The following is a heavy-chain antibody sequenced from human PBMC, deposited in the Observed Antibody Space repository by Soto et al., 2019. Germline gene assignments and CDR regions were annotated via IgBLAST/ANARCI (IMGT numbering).Heavy chain of an antibody. V-gene: IGHV4-61*01. Sequence: SETLSLTCTVSGCSLTSGSYYWSWIRQPTGKGLEWIGNIYYRGSTNYNPSLKSRVTISVDTSKNQFSLKMSSVTDADTAVYYCARDRITMIGGVINDAFDIWGQGTLVTVSS. CDR3: ARDRITMIGGVINDAFDI. D-gene: IGHD3-10*01. CDR1: GCSLTSGSYY. J-gene: IGHJ3*02. CDR2: IYYRGST.